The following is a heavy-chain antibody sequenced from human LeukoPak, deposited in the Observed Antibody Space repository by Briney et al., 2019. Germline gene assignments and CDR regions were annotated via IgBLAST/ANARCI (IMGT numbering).Heavy chain of an antibody. V-gene: IGHV1-24*01. D-gene: IGHD3-10*01. Sequence: AASVKVSCKVSGYTLTELSMHWVRQAPGKGLEWMGGFDPEDGETIYAQKFQGRVTMTEDTSASTAYMELSSLRSEDTAVYYCARVMPRGPLYYYYGMDVWGQGTTVTVSS. J-gene: IGHJ6*02. CDR1: GYTLTELS. CDR2: FDPEDGET. CDR3: ARVMPRGPLYYYYGMDV.